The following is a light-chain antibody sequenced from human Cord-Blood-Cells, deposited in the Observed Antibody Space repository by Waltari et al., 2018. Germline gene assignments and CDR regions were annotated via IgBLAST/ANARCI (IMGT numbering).Light chain of an antibody. CDR1: QGISSY. CDR3: QQYYSYPT. CDR2: AAS. Sequence: AIRMTQSPSSFSASTGDRVTITCRASQGISSYLAWYQQKPGKAPKLLIYAASTFQSGVPSMFSGSGSGTDFTLTISCLQSEDFATYYCQQYYSYPTFGQGTKVEIK. J-gene: IGKJ1*01. V-gene: IGKV1-8*01.